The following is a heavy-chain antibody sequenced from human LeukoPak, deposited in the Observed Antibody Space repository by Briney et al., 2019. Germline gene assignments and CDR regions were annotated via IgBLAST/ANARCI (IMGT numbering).Heavy chain of an antibody. CDR2: ITGSGDTT. J-gene: IGHJ3*02. D-gene: IGHD6-19*01. Sequence: GGSLRLSCAASRFTFSGYAMSWVRQAPGKGLEWVSTITGSGDTTYYADSVKGRFTISRDNSKNTLYLQMNSLRTEDTAVYYCARPETQYSSGLDGFDIWGQGTMVTVSS. CDR3: ARPETQYSSGLDGFDI. CDR1: RFTFSGYA. V-gene: IGHV3-23*01.